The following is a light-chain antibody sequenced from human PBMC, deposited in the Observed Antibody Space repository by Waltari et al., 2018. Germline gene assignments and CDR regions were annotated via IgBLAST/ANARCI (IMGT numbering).Light chain of an antibody. CDR1: SSDVGSYNL. J-gene: IGLJ3*02. V-gene: IGLV2-23*01. CDR3: CSYAGSSTWV. Sequence: QSALTQPASVSGSPGQSITISCPGTSSDVGSYNLASWYQQHPGKAPKRMSYEGSKRPSGVSNRFSGSKSGNTASLTISGLQAEDEADYYCCSYAGSSTWVFGGGTKLTVL. CDR2: EGS.